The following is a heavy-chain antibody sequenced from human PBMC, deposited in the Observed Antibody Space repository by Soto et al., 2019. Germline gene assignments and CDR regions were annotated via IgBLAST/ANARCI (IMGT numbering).Heavy chain of an antibody. D-gene: IGHD4-17*01. CDR1: GYTFTGYY. Sequence: QVQLVQSGAEVKKPGASVKVSCKASGYTFTGYYMHWVRQAPGQGLKWMGWINPNSGGTNYAQIFQGWVTMTRDTSINTAYMELSRLRSDDTAVYYCATQRDYGDYGAFDYWGQGTLVTVSS. V-gene: IGHV1-2*04. CDR2: INPNSGGT. J-gene: IGHJ4*02. CDR3: ATQRDYGDYGAFDY.